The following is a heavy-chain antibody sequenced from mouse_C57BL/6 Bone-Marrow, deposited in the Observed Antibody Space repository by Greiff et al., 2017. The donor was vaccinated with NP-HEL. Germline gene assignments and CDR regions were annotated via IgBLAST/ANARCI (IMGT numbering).Heavy chain of an antibody. CDR2: IYPRDGST. J-gene: IGHJ3*01. Sequence: QVQLQQSGPELVKPGASVKLSCKASGYTFTSYDINWVKQRPGQGLEWIGWIYPRDGSTKYNEKFKGKATLTVDTSSSTAYMELHSLTSEDSAVYFCARCDDYDWFAYWGQGTLVTVSA. CDR1: GYTFTSYD. D-gene: IGHD2-4*01. CDR3: ARCDDYDWFAY. V-gene: IGHV1-85*01.